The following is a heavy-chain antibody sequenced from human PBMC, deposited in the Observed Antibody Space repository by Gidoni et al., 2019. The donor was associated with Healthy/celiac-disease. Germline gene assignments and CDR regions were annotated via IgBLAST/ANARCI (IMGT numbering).Heavy chain of an antibody. D-gene: IGHD3-22*01. J-gene: IGHJ4*02. Sequence: QVQLQESGPGPAKPSGTLSLTCAVSGGSISSSTWWSWVRQPPGKGLEWIGEIYHSGSTNYNPSLKSRVTISVDKSKNQFSLKLSSVTAADTAVYYCARGYYDSSGPIFGYWGQGTLVTVSS. CDR3: ARGYYDSSGPIFGY. CDR2: IYHSGST. CDR1: GGSISSSTW. V-gene: IGHV4-4*02.